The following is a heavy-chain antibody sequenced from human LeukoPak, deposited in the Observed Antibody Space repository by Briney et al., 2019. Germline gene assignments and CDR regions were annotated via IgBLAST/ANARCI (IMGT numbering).Heavy chain of an antibody. V-gene: IGHV4-59*01. D-gene: IGHD3-10*01. Sequence: SETLSLTCTVSGGSIRSYYWSWIRQPPGKGLEWIGYIYHSGSNNNNPSLKNRLTMSLDTSKNQFSLKLSSVTAADTAVYYCARGSLGRAVMFFDYWGQGTLVTVSS. CDR3: ARGSLGRAVMFFDY. J-gene: IGHJ4*02. CDR1: GGSIRSYY. CDR2: IYHSGSN.